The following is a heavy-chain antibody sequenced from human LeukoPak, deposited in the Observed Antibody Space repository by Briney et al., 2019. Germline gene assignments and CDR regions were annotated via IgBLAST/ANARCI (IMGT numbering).Heavy chain of an antibody. Sequence: SETLSLTCTVSGGSISSGGYQWSWIRQHPGKGLEWIGYIYYSGSTDYNPSLKSRVSMSVDTSKNQFSLKLNSVTVADTAVYYCARYSGSVVAGWFDPWGQGTLVTVSS. CDR2: IYYSGST. J-gene: IGHJ5*02. D-gene: IGHD6-6*01. CDR1: GGSISSGGYQ. V-gene: IGHV4-31*03. CDR3: ARYSGSVVAGWFDP.